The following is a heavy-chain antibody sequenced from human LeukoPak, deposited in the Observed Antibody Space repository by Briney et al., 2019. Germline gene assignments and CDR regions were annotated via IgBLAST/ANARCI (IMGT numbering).Heavy chain of an antibody. Sequence: SETLSLTCTVSGDSISGYYWTWIRQPAGKGLEGIGRIYTSGSTNYNPSLTSRVTMSVDTSKNQFSLKMSSLTAADTAMYYCARARGGSGSYGHFDSWGQGTLVTVSS. V-gene: IGHV4-4*07. CDR3: ARARGGSGSYGHFDS. CDR2: IYTSGST. D-gene: IGHD1-26*01. J-gene: IGHJ4*02. CDR1: GDSISGYY.